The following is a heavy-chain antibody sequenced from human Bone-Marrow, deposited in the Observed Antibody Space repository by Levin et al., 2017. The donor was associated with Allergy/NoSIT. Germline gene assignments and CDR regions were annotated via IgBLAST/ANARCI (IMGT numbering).Heavy chain of an antibody. CDR2: IWYDGIKK. CDR1: GFMFNKYG. Sequence: PGESLKISCAASGFMFNKYGMNWVRQAPGKGLEWVAVIWYDGIKKYYGDSVKGRFTISRDNSNNTLNLQLNSLRAEDTAVYYCTRGADNDYWGQGTLVTVSS. V-gene: IGHV3-33*01. D-gene: IGHD4/OR15-4a*01. CDR3: TRGADNDY. J-gene: IGHJ4*02.